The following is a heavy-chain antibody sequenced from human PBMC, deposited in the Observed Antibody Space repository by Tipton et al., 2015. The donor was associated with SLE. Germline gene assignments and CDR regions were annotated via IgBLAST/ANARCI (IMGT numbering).Heavy chain of an antibody. V-gene: IGHV6-1*01. J-gene: IGHJ4*02. CDR1: GDSVSSNSAA. CDR2: TYYRSKWYN. Sequence: GLVKPSQTLSLTCAISGDSVSSNSAAWNWIRQSPSRGLEWLGRTYYRSKWYNDYAVSVKSRITINPDTSKNQFSLQLNSVTPEDTAVYYCAKDIDTILTGYYGYFDYWGQGTLVTVSS. D-gene: IGHD3-9*01. CDR3: AKDIDTILTGYYGYFDY.